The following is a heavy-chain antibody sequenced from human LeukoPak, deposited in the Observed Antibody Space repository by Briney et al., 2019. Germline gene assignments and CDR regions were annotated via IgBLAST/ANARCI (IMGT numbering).Heavy chain of an antibody. J-gene: IGHJ4*02. CDR3: ASEAGFDWN. Sequence: GGSLRLSCAASGFTFSSYSMNWVRQAPGKGLEWVSSITGSSSYIYYADSLKGRFTISRDNAKNSLYLQMNSLRAEDTAVYYCASEAGFDWNWGQGTLVTASS. CDR2: ITGSSSYI. D-gene: IGHD3-9*01. CDR1: GFTFSSYS. V-gene: IGHV3-21*01.